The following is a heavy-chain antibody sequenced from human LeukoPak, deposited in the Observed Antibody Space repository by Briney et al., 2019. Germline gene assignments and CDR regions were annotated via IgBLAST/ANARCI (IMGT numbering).Heavy chain of an antibody. D-gene: IGHD5-18*01. CDR1: GGSISSYY. Sequence: SETLSHTCTVSGGSISSYYWSWIRQPPGKGLEWIGYIYYSGSTNYNPSLKSRVTISVDTSKNQFSLKLSSVTAAVTAVYYCARAAGDIAMVYYYYYGTDVWGQGTTVTVSS. J-gene: IGHJ6*02. V-gene: IGHV4-59*01. CDR2: IYYSGST. CDR3: ARAAGDIAMVYYYYYGTDV.